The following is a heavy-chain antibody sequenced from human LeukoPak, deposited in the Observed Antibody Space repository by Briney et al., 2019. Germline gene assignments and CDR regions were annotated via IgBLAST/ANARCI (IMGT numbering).Heavy chain of an antibody. V-gene: IGHV3-23*01. CDR2: ISGSGGST. Sequence: QSGGSLRLSCAASGFTFSNYAMSWVRQAPGKGLEWVSAISGSGGSTYYADSVKGQFTISRDNSKNTLFLQMHSLRAEDTAVYYCAKQTDYGDYYYYMDVWGKGTTVTVSS. D-gene: IGHD4-17*01. CDR3: AKQTDYGDYYYYMDV. J-gene: IGHJ6*03. CDR1: GFTFSNYA.